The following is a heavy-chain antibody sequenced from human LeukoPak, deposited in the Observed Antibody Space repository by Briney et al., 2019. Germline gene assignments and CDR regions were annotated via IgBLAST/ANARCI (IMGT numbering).Heavy chain of an antibody. CDR3: ARDQGVMTTVTTVYYFDY. CDR1: GYTFINFA. V-gene: IGHV1-3*01. D-gene: IGHD4-17*01. Sequence: GASVKVSCKASGYTFINFAINWGRQAPGQRPEWMGWINAGNGNTKYSQKFQDRVTITRDTSASTAYMELTSLTSEDTAVYYCARDQGVMTTVTTVYYFDYWGQGTLVTVSS. CDR2: INAGNGNT. J-gene: IGHJ4*02.